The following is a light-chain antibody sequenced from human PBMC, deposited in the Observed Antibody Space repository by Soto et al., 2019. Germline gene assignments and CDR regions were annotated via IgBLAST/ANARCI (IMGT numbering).Light chain of an antibody. CDR2: GAS. CDR1: RSVSSSY. CDR3: QQYGSSPYT. Sequence: EIVLTQSPGTLSLSPGERATLSCRASRSVSSSYLAWYQQKPGQAPRLLIYGASSRATGIPGRFSGSGSGTDFTLTISRLEPEDFAVYSCQQYGSSPYTFGQGTKLEIK. V-gene: IGKV3-20*01. J-gene: IGKJ2*01.